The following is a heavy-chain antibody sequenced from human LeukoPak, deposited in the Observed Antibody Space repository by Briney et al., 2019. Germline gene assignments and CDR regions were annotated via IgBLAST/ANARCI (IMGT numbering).Heavy chain of an antibody. D-gene: IGHD3-22*01. CDR2: ITWNSGSI. J-gene: IGHJ4*02. CDR1: GGSISSYY. V-gene: IGHV3-9*01. Sequence: LSLTCTVSGGSISSYYWSWIRQPPGKGLEWVSGITWNSGSIGYADSVKGRFTISRDNAKNSLFLQMNSLRAEDTALYYCAKDKDYDRGGAFDYWGQATLVTVSS. CDR3: AKDKDYDRGGAFDY.